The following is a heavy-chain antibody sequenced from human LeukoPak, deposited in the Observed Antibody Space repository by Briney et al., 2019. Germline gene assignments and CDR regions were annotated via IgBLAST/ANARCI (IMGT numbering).Heavy chain of an antibody. D-gene: IGHD2-21*02. CDR3: VTDLLVTNIY. CDR2: VDPGDGKA. Sequence: ASVKISCKASGYTFTDSYIHWVQQAPGNGLEWVGRVDPGDGKATFAHKFQGRVSITADTPADTAYLELSSLRSEDTAMYYCVTDLLVTNIYWGQGTLVAVSA. V-gene: IGHV1-69-2*01. CDR1: GYTFTDSY. J-gene: IGHJ4*02.